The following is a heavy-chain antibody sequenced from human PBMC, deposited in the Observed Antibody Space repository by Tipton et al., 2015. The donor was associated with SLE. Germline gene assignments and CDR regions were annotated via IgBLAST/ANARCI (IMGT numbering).Heavy chain of an antibody. J-gene: IGHJ6*03. V-gene: IGHV4-61*02. CDR1: GGSISSGSYY. D-gene: IGHD3-22*01. CDR2: IYTSGST. CDR3: ARGGYYDSSGYRPPHYMDV. Sequence: TLSLTCTVSGGSISSGSYYWSWIRQPAGKGLEWIGRIYTSGSTNYNPSLKSRVTISVDTSKNQFSLKLSSVTAADTAVYYCARGGYYDSSGYRPPHYMDVWGKGTTVTVSS.